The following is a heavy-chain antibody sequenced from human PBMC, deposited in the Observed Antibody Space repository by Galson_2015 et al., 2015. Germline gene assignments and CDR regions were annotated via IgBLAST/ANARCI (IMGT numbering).Heavy chain of an antibody. CDR3: AKDQRKGDSYGYDGNLDY. D-gene: IGHD5-18*01. CDR1: GFTFSSYA. V-gene: IGHV3-23*01. J-gene: IGHJ4*02. CDR2: ISGSGGST. Sequence: SLRLSCAASGFTFSSYAMSWVRQAPGKGLEWVSAISGSGGSTYYADSVKGRFTISRDNSKNTLYLQMNSLRAEDTAVYYCAKDQRKGDSYGYDGNLDYWGQGTLVTVSS.